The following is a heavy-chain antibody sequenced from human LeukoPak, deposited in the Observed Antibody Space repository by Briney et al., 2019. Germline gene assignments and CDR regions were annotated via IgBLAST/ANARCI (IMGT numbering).Heavy chain of an antibody. CDR2: IQHDGGRT. V-gene: IGHV3-30-3*01. Sequence: GRSLRLSCAASGFSFSTYTMNWVRQAPGKGLERVAGIQHDGGRTYYADSVKGRFTISRDNSKNTLYLEMNSLTPEDTALYYCARDHYGGNSWDWYFDLWGRGILVTASS. CDR1: GFSFSTYT. D-gene: IGHD4-23*01. J-gene: IGHJ2*01. CDR3: ARDHYGGNSWDWYFDL.